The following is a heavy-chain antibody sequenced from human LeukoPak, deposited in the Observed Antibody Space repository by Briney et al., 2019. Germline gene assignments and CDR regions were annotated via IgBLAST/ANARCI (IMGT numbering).Heavy chain of an antibody. CDR1: GYSFTSYW. CDR3: ARGGGIAVAGTRDPYYFDY. CDR2: IYPGDSDT. V-gene: IGHV5-51*01. Sequence: PGESLKISCKGSGYSFTSYWIGWVRQMPGKGLEWMGIIYPGDSDTRYSPSFQGQVSISADKSISTAYLQWSSLKASDTAMYYCARGGGIAVAGTRDPYYFDYWGQGTLVTVSS. J-gene: IGHJ4*02. D-gene: IGHD6-19*01.